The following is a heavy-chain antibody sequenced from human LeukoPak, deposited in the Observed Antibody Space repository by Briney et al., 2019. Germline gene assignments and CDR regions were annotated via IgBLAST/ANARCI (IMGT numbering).Heavy chain of an antibody. CDR1: GFTFSSYS. V-gene: IGHV3-21*01. J-gene: IGHJ4*02. CDR2: ISSSSSYI. Sequence: PGGFLRLSCAASGFTFSSYSMNWVRQAPGKGLEWVSCISSSSSYIYYADSVKGRFTISRDNAKNSLYLQMNSLRAEDTAVYYCARGPSYIVNPGIFFDYWGQGTLVTVSS. CDR3: ARGPSYIVNPGIFFDY. D-gene: IGHD3-3*01.